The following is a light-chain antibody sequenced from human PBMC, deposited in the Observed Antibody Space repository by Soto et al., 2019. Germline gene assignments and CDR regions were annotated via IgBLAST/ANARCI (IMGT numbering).Light chain of an antibody. CDR2: KGT. CDR3: CSSAPESTYV. CDR1: SDDVGAYNS. J-gene: IGLJ1*01. Sequence: QSVLTQPASVSASPGQSITISCTGTSDDVGAYNSVSWYQQLPHKAPQVILYKGTQRPSGVSSRFSGSTSGNAASLTISGLQADDEADYFCCSSAPESTYVFGTGTKVTVL. V-gene: IGLV2-23*01.